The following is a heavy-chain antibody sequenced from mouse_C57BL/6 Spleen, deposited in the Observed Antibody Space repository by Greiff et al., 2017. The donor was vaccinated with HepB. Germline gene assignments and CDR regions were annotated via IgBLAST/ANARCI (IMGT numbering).Heavy chain of an antibody. CDR1: GFTFSDYY. CDR2: ISNGGGST. CDR3: ARHGITRYFDV. D-gene: IGHD2-4*01. V-gene: IGHV5-12*01. J-gene: IGHJ1*03. Sequence: EVQGVESGGGFVQPGGSLKLSCAASGFTFSDYYMYWVRQTPEKRLEWVAYISNGGGSTYYPDTVKGRFTISRDNAKNTLYLQMSRLKSEDTAMYYCARHGITRYFDVWGTGTTVTVSS.